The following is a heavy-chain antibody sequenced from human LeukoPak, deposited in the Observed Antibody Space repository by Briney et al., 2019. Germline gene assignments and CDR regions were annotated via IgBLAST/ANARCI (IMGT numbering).Heavy chain of an antibody. CDR1: GFTFSSYW. CDR3: SRSAGAGTSLIFYDY. J-gene: IGHJ4*02. V-gene: IGHV3-74*01. CDR2: INSDGSST. D-gene: IGHD6-19*01. Sequence: PGGSLRLSCAASGFTFSSYWMYWVRQAPGKGLVWVSHINSDGSSTTYAASVKGRFTISRDNAKNTLYLQMNSLRAEDTAVYYCSRSAGAGTSLIFYDYWGQGALVTVSS.